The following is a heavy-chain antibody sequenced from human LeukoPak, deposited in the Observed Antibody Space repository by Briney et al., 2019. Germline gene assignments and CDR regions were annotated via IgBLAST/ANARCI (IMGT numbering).Heavy chain of an antibody. D-gene: IGHD3-22*01. CDR3: ARDRSGYYYDY. CDR2: ISAYNGNT. Sequence: AASVKVSCKASGYTFTSYGISWVRQAPGQGLECMGWISAYNGNTNYAQKLQGRVTMTTDTSTSTAYMELRSLRSDDTAVYYCARDRSGYYYDYWGQGTLVTVSS. J-gene: IGHJ4*02. V-gene: IGHV1-18*01. CDR1: GYTFTSYG.